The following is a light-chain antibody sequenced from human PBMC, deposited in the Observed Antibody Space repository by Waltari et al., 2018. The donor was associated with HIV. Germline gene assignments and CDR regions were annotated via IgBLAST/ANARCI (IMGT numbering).Light chain of an antibody. CDR1: QGINSA. V-gene: IGKV1-9*01. CDR3: QQLHTYPYT. J-gene: IGKJ2*01. CDR2: TAS. Sequence: DIQLTQSPSFLSASVGDRVTITCRASQGINSALVWYQQKPGKVPELLIYTASTLQSGVPSRFSGSTSGTECTLTISSLQPEDFTTYDCQQLHTYPYTFGQGTKLEIK.